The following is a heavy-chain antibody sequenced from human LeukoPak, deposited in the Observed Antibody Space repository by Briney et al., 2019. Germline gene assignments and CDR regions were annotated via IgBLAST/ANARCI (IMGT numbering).Heavy chain of an antibody. J-gene: IGHJ4*02. CDR2: ISSSSSTI. CDR1: GFTFSSYS. V-gene: IGHV3-48*04. CDR3: ARDPPDKQWLVDFDY. D-gene: IGHD6-19*01. Sequence: PGGSLRLSCAASGFTFSSYSMNWVRQAPGKGLEWVSYISSSSSTIYYADSVKGRFTISRDNAKNSLYLQMNSLRAEDTAVYYCARDPPDKQWLVDFDYWGQGTLVTVSS.